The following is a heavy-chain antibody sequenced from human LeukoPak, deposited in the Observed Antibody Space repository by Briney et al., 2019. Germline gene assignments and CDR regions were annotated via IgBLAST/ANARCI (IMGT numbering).Heavy chain of an antibody. J-gene: IGHJ4*02. CDR1: GFTFSSHS. D-gene: IGHD2-15*01. CDR3: ARDGGYCSGGSCYSFDY. CDR2: ISSSSSYI. V-gene: IGHV3-21*01. Sequence: PGGSLRLSCAASGFTFSSHSMNGVRQAPGKGLEWVSSISSSSSYIYYADSVKGRFTISRDNAKNSLYLQMNSLRAEDTAVYYCARDGGYCSGGSCYSFDYWGQGTLVTVSS.